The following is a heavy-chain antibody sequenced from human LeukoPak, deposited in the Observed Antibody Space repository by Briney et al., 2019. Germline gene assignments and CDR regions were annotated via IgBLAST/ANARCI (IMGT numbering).Heavy chain of an antibody. CDR2: ISYDGSNK. J-gene: IGHJ4*02. CDR3: ARGPGITIFGVVDFDY. V-gene: IGHV3-30-3*01. D-gene: IGHD3-3*01. CDR1: GFTFSSYA. Sequence: GGSLTLSCAASGFTFSSYAMHWVRKAPGKGLEWVAVISYDGSNKYYADSVKGRFTISRDNSKNTLYLQMNSLRAEDTAVYYCARGPGITIFGVVDFDYWGQGTLVTVSS.